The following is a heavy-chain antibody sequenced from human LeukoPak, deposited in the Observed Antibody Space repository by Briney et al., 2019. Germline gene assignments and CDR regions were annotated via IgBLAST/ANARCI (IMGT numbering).Heavy chain of an antibody. D-gene: IGHD3-10*01. Sequence: PGGSLRLSCAASGFTFSSYAMSWVRQAPGKGLEWVSAICGSGGSTYYADSVKGRFTISRDNSKNTLYLQMNSLRAEDTAVYYCAKDLSYYGSGSFGYWGQGTLVTVSS. CDR3: AKDLSYYGSGSFGY. V-gene: IGHV3-23*01. CDR1: GFTFSSYA. J-gene: IGHJ4*02. CDR2: ICGSGGST.